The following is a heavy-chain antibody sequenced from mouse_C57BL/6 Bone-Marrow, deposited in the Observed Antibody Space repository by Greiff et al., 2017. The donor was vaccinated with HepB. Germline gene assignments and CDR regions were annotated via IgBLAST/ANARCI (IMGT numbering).Heavy chain of an antibody. CDR2: IYPGSGST. Sequence: VQLQQPGAELVKPGASVKMSCKASGYTFTSYWITWVKPRPGQGLEWIGDIYPGSGSTNYNEKFKSKATLTVETSSSTAYMQLSSLTSEDSAVYYCASGGYPYYAMDYWGQGTSVTVSS. V-gene: IGHV1-55*01. CDR1: GYTFTSYW. CDR3: ASGGYPYYAMDY. D-gene: IGHD1-1*02. J-gene: IGHJ4*01.